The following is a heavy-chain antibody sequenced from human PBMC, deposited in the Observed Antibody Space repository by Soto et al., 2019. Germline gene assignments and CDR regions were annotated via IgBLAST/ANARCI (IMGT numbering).Heavy chain of an antibody. Sequence: SETLSLTCTVSGGSISSSSYYWGWIRQPPGKGLEWIGSIYYSGSTYYNPSLKSRVTISVDTSKNQFSLKLSSVTAADTAVYYCARQEGGILTGYYLDYFDYWGQGTLVTVSS. CDR3: ARQEGGILTGYYLDYFDY. V-gene: IGHV4-39*01. CDR2: IYYSGST. J-gene: IGHJ4*02. D-gene: IGHD3-9*01. CDR1: GGSISSSSYY.